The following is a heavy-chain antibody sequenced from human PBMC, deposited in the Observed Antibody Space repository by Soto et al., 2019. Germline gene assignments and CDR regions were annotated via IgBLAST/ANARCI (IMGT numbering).Heavy chain of an antibody. CDR3: ASFLEWLLPYYYMDG. Sequence: EVQLVESGGGLVKPGGSLRLSCAASGFTFSSYSMNWVRQAPGKGLEWVSSISSSSSYIYYADSVKGRFTISRDNAKNSLYLQMNSLRAEDTAVYYCASFLEWLLPYYYMDGWGKGTTVTVSS. CDR1: GFTFSSYS. D-gene: IGHD3-3*01. V-gene: IGHV3-21*04. J-gene: IGHJ6*03. CDR2: ISSSSSYI.